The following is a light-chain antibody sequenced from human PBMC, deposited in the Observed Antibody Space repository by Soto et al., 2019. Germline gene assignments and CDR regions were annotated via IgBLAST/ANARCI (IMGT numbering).Light chain of an antibody. J-gene: IGKJ1*01. V-gene: IGKV1-8*01. Sequence: AIRMTQSPSSFSASTGDRVTITCRASQGISSYLAWYQQKPGKAPKLLIYAASTLQSGVPSRFSGSGSGTDFTLSICCLQSEDFATYYCQQYHSYPRTFGQGTKV. CDR3: QQYHSYPRT. CDR1: QGISSY. CDR2: AAS.